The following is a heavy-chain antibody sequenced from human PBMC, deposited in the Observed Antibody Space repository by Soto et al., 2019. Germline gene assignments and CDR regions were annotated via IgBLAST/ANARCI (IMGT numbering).Heavy chain of an antibody. CDR1: GFSLSTSGVG. CDR2: IYWDDDK. J-gene: IGHJ5*02. D-gene: IGHD6-19*01. CDR3: AHHSSTYSSGWYWFDP. Sequence: QITLKESGPTLVKPTQTLTLTCTFSGFSLSTSGVGVGWIRQPPGKALEWLALIYWDDDKRYSPSLKSRLTTTXXTXKXXVLPTMTNMDPVDTATYYCAHHSSTYSSGWYWFDPWGQGTLVTVSS. V-gene: IGHV2-5*02.